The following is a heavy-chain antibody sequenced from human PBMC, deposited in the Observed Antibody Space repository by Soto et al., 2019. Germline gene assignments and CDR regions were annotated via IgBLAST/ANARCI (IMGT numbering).Heavy chain of an antibody. Sequence: EVQLVESGGGLVQPGGSLRLSCAASGFTFSSYSMNWVRQAPGKGLEWVSYINGRSSDIYYADSVKGRFTVSRDNAKNSMYLQMNSLRAEDTAVYYCVRDQPGRWKGWMDVWGKGTTVTVSS. CDR3: VRDQPGRWKGWMDV. J-gene: IGHJ6*04. CDR1: GFTFSSYS. V-gene: IGHV3-48*01. CDR2: INGRSSDI. D-gene: IGHD6-19*01.